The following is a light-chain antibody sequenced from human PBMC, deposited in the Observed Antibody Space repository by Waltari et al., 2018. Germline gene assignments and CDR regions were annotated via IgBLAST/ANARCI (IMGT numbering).Light chain of an antibody. CDR3: SSYTGSYSFVI. Sequence: SALTPPRPLSGSPGPSINISCTGTNRDIGAFNYDSWYQHHPGKAPKLIIYDVSTRPSGVPDRFSGSKSGNTASLTISGLQAEDEATYYCSSYTGSYSFVIFGGGTEMTVL. CDR2: DVS. CDR1: NRDIGAFNY. V-gene: IGLV2-11*01. J-gene: IGLJ2*01.